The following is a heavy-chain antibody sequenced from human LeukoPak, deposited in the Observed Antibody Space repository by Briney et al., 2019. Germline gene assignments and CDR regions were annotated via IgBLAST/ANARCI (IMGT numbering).Heavy chain of an antibody. CDR3: ARSDFWSGYHLNWFDP. D-gene: IGHD3-3*01. Sequence: SVKVSCKASGGTFSSYAISWVRQAPGQGLEWMGGITPIFGTANYAQKFQGRVTITADESTSTAYMELSSLRSEDTAVYYCARSDFWSGYHLNWFDPWGQGTLVTVSS. CDR1: GGTFSSYA. CDR2: ITPIFGTA. V-gene: IGHV1-69*13. J-gene: IGHJ5*02.